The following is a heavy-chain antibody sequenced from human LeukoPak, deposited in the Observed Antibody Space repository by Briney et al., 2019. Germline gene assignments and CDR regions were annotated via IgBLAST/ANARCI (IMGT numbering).Heavy chain of an antibody. CDR2: IIAGNGNT. J-gene: IGHJ4*02. CDR1: GYTFSSYN. V-gene: IGHV1-3*01. CDR3: AFRGVSDDFDS. D-gene: IGHD3-10*01. Sequence: ASVKVSCKTSGYTFSSYNMHWVRQPPGQGLEWMGWIIAGNGNTKFSQKYQGRVTITPDTSASIGYMQLSSLTAEDTAVYYSAFRGVSDDFDSWGQGTLVTVSS.